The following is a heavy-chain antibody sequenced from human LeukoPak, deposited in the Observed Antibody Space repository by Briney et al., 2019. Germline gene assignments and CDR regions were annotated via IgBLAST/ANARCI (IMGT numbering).Heavy chain of an antibody. J-gene: IGHJ3*02. D-gene: IGHD6-19*01. Sequence: PGGSLRLSCAASGFTFSNYGMHWVRQAPGKGLEWVGRIKSKTDGGTTDYAAPVKGRFTISRDDSKNTQYLQMNSLKTEDTAVYYCTVSSGWSAYDALDIWGQGTMVTVSS. CDR1: GFTFSNYG. CDR2: IKSKTDGGTT. V-gene: IGHV3-15*01. CDR3: TVSSGWSAYDALDI.